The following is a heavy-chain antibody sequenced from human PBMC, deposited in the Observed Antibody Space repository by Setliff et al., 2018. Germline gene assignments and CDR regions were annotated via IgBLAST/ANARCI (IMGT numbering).Heavy chain of an antibody. Sequence: SETLSLTCTVSGGSISDSHYYWGWFRQPPGMRPEWIGTVYYSGSIYYNPSLKSRVTLFVDTYKDQFSLGLTSMTAADTAVYYCARQVEMATIAFDVWGQGTMVTVSS. J-gene: IGHJ3*01. CDR1: GGSISDSHYY. CDR2: VYYSGSI. CDR3: ARQVEMATIAFDV. D-gene: IGHD5-12*01. V-gene: IGHV4-39*01.